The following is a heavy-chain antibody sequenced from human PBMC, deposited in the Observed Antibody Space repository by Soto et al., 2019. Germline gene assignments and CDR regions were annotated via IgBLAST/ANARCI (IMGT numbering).Heavy chain of an antibody. D-gene: IGHD4-17*01. CDR3: ARAYGDDEFWGWFDS. J-gene: IGHJ5*01. Sequence: QVQLQESGPRLVKPSQTLSLSCSVSGDSITSGGSYWSWIRQHPGKGLEWIGYIYYSGGTYYNPSLKSRVTISADTSKNQFSLKLTSVTAADTAVHYCARAYGDDEFWGWFDSWGQGTLVTVSS. CDR2: IYYSGGT. V-gene: IGHV4-31*03. CDR1: GDSITSGGSY.